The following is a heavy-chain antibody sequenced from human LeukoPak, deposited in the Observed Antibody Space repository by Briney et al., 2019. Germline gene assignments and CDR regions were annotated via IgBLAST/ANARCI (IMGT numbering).Heavy chain of an antibody. CDR1: GYTFTSYG. J-gene: IGHJ5*02. CDR3: ARFQQRRLRNWFDP. D-gene: IGHD6-25*01. Sequence: GASVKVSCKASGYTFTSYGISWVRQAPGQGLEWMGWISAYNGNTNYAQKLQGRVTMTTDTSTSTAYMELRSLRSDDTAVYYCARFQQRRLRNWFDPWGQGTLVTVSS. V-gene: IGHV1-18*01. CDR2: ISAYNGNT.